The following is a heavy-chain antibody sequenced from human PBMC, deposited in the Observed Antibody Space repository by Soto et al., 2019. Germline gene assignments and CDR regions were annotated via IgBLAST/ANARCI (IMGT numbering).Heavy chain of an antibody. J-gene: IGHJ4*02. CDR2: IYSGGST. V-gene: IGHV3-53*01. CDR1: GFTVSSNY. Sequence: PGESLKISCAASGFTVSSNYMSWVRQAPGKGLEWVSVIYSGGSTYYADSVKGRFTISRDNSKNTLYLQMNSLRAEDTAVYYCARDTGSIYFDYWGQGTLVTVYS. CDR3: ARDTGSIYFDY. D-gene: IGHD3-10*01.